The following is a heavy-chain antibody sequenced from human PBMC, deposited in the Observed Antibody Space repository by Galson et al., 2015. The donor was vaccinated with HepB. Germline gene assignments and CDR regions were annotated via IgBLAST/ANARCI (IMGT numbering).Heavy chain of an antibody. J-gene: IGHJ4*02. CDR1: GFSLRASGMG. D-gene: IGHD3/OR15-3a*01. CDR3: AHSLGLVGPYFDY. CDR2: IYWNDDK. Sequence: PALVKPTQTLTLTCTFSGFSLRASGMGVGWIRQPPCKALEWLALIYWNDDKHYNPSLKSRLTITKDTSKNQAFLKMTNMDPVDTATYYCAHSLGLVGPYFDYWGQGTLVTVSS. V-gene: IGHV2-5*01.